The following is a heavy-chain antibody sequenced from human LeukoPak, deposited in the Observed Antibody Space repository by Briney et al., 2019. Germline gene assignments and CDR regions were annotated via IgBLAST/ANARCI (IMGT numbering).Heavy chain of an antibody. CDR3: ARAYYGSGTYYYYYYYMDV. Sequence: GSLRLSCAASGFTFDDYGMSWVRQAPGKGLEWVSGINWNGGSTGYADSVKGRFTISRDNAKNSLYLQMNSLRAEDTALYYCARAYYGSGTYYYYYYYMDVWGKGTTVTVSS. D-gene: IGHD3-10*01. CDR2: INWNGGST. J-gene: IGHJ6*03. CDR1: GFTFDDYG. V-gene: IGHV3-20*04.